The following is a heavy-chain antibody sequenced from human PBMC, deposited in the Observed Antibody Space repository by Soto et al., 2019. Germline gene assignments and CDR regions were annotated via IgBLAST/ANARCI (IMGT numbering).Heavy chain of an antibody. CDR2: IFYTGTA. J-gene: IGHJ5*02. V-gene: IGHV4-31*03. CDR1: GGSINTGGYY. Sequence: LSLTCTVSGGSINTGGYYWGWIRHLPGEGLEWIGHIFYTGTAYYNPSLRSRVTVSIDTSANQFSLHMYSVTAADTAMYYCARRLDDTPETFFNWFDPWGQGILVTVSS. D-gene: IGHD2-15*01. CDR3: ARRLDDTPETFFNWFDP.